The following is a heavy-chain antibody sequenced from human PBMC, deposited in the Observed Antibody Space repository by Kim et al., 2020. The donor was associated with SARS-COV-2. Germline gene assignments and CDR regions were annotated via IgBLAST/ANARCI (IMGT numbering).Heavy chain of an antibody. D-gene: IGHD3-10*01. V-gene: IGHV3-15*07. CDR3: TLLYGSGSYFL. J-gene: IGHJ1*01. CDR1: GFPFTNAW. Sequence: GGSLRLSCAASGFPFTNAWMNWVRQTPGKGLEWVARIKSASDGGATDYAAADKGRFTISRDDPKNMLYLEMRSLKSEDTGVYYCTLLYGSGSYFLWGQGT. CDR2: IKSASDGGAT.